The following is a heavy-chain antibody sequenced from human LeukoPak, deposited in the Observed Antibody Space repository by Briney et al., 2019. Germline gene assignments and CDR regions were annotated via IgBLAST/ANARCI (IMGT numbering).Heavy chain of an antibody. J-gene: IGHJ3*02. CDR1: GFTFSSYA. CDR2: ISGSSGST. D-gene: IGHD6-19*01. V-gene: IGHV3-23*01. Sequence: GGSLRLSCAASGFTFSSYAMSWGRQAPGKGLEWVSAISGSSGSTYYADSVKGRFTISRDNSKNTLYLQMNRLRAEDTAVYYCXXXXHSXGWYGSGNDAFDIWGQGTMVTVSS. CDR3: XXXXHSXGWYGSGNDAFDI.